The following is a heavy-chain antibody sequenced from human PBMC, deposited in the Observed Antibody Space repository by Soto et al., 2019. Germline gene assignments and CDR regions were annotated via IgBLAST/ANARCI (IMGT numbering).Heavy chain of an antibody. CDR3: ARDRGYPNDLDY. J-gene: IGHJ4*02. D-gene: IGHD5-12*01. Sequence: EVQLVESGGGLVKPGGSLRLSCAASGFTFSSYSMNWVRQAPGKGLEWVSSISSSSSYIYYADSVKCRFTISRDNAKNSLYLQMNSLRAEDTAVYYCARDRGYPNDLDYWGQGTLVTVSS. CDR2: ISSSSSYI. CDR1: GFTFSSYS. V-gene: IGHV3-21*01.